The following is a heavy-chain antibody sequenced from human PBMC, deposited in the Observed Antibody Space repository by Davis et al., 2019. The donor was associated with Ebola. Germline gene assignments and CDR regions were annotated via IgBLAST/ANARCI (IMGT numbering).Heavy chain of an antibody. V-gene: IGHV1-69*13. CDR3: AILGYCSGGACSRDDTYFDY. J-gene: IGHJ4*02. D-gene: IGHD2-15*01. CDR1: GDTFSSYA. Sequence: SVKVSCKASGDTFSSYAFSWVRQAPGQGLEWMGGIIPMFGTPTYAHKFQGRVTITADESSSSVYVELSSLRSEDTAVYYCAILGYCSGGACSRDDTYFDYWGQGTLVTVSS. CDR2: IIPMFGTP.